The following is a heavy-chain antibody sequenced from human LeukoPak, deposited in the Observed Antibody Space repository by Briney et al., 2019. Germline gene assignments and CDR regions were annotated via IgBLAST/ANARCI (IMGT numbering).Heavy chain of an antibody. D-gene: IGHD5-24*01. CDR2: IYSGGST. CDR1: GFTFSSFA. J-gene: IGHJ3*02. CDR3: ASLTDGAFDI. Sequence: GGSLRLSCAASGFTFSSFAMTWVRQAPGKGLEWVSVIYSGGSTYYADSVKGRFTISRDNSKNTLYLQMNSLRAEDTAVYYCASLTDGAFDIWGQGTMVTVSS. V-gene: IGHV3-66*02.